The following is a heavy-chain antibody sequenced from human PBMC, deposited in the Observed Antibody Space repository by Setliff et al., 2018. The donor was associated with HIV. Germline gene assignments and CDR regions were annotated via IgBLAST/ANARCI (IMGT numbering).Heavy chain of an antibody. CDR3: ARGVVGSYYDYVNVYYHDYIDL. J-gene: IGHJ6*03. Sequence: SETLSLTCDVSGVSINSGDYSWNWIRQPAGKRLEWIGHVHSNGFKNYNSSLESRVDISVDTSKNQISLKVDSVTAADTAIYFCARGVVGSYYDYVNVYYHDYIDLWGKGTTVTVSS. CDR1: GVSINSGDYS. CDR2: VHSNGFK. D-gene: IGHD3-22*01. V-gene: IGHV4-61*09.